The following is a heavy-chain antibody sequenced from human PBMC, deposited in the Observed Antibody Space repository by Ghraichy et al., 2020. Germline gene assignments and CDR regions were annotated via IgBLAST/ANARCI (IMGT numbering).Heavy chain of an antibody. CDR1: GYTFTSYG. D-gene: IGHD2-2*01. V-gene: IGHV1-18*01. J-gene: IGHJ5*02. CDR2: ISAYNGNT. Sequence: ASVKVSCKASGYTFTSYGISWVRQAPGQGLEWMGWISAYNGNTNYAQKLQGRVTMTTDTSTSTAYMELRSLRSDDTAVYYCARRGPPDRDCRSTSCYGWFDPWGQGTLVTVSS. CDR3: ARRGPPDRDCRSTSCYGWFDP.